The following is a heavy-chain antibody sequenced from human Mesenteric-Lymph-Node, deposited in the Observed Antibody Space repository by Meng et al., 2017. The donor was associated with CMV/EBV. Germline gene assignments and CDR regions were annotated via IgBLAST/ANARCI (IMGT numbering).Heavy chain of an antibody. Sequence: TCTLSALSLSTSGVSVGGIRQPAGKALGWLAVIYWDDDKRYSPSLESRLTITKDTSKNQVVLTMTNMDPVDTATYYCAHKTMTTSFVYWGQGTLVTVSS. D-gene: IGHD4-17*01. V-gene: IGHV2-5*02. CDR1: ALSLSTSGVS. J-gene: IGHJ4*02. CDR3: AHKTMTTSFVY. CDR2: IYWDDDK.